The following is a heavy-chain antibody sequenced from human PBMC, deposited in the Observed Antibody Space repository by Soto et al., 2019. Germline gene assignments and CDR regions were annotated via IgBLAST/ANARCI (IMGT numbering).Heavy chain of an antibody. CDR2: INPNSGGT. V-gene: IGHV1-2*02. CDR3: ARGGYYDIPLAMAV. D-gene: IGHD3-9*01. CDR1: GYTXTGYY. Sequence: GXSXKVSFKASGYTXTGYYINLVRQAPGQGLEWMGWINPNSGGTKYAQKFQGRATMTRDTSISTAYMELGRLRSDATAVYYCARGGYYDIPLAMAVWGQGTPGTVSS. J-gene: IGHJ6*02.